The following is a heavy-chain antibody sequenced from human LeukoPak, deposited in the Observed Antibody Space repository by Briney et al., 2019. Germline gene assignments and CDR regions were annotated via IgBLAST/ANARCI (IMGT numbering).Heavy chain of an antibody. CDR2: IYHSGSA. V-gene: IGHV4-59*02. Sequence: PSETLSLTCTVSGGSVSSYYWSYIRQPPGKGLEWIGYIYHSGSANYNPSLKSRVSISVDTSKNQFSLRLSSVTAADTAVYYCARSRGYSYGNWFDPWGQGTLVTVSS. CDR3: ARSRGYSYGNWFDP. CDR1: GGSVSSYY. J-gene: IGHJ5*02. D-gene: IGHD5-18*01.